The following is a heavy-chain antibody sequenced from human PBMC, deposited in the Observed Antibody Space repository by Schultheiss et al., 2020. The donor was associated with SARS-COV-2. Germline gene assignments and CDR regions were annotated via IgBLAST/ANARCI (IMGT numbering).Heavy chain of an antibody. CDR2: IWYDGSNK. CDR1: GFTFSSYG. V-gene: IGHV3-33*06. D-gene: IGHD2-15*01. Sequence: GGSLRLSCAASGFTFSSYGMHWVRQAPGKGLEWVAVIWYDGSNKYYADSVKGRFTISRDNSKNTLYLQMNSLTGDDTAVYYCAKRSTGFHFDFWGQGTLVTVSS. CDR3: AKRSTGFHFDF. J-gene: IGHJ4*02.